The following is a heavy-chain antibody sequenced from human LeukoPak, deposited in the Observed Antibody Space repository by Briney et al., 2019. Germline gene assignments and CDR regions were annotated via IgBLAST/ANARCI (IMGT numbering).Heavy chain of an antibody. D-gene: IGHD4/OR15-4a*01. CDR2: IYYDDRT. CDR1: GFTVSDNS. J-gene: IGHJ4*02. CDR3: ARRAGAYSHPYDY. Sequence: GGSLRLSCTVSGFTVSDNSMSRVRQAPGKGLEWVSFIYYDDRTHYSDSVKGRFTISRDNSKNTLYLQMNSLRAEDTAVYYCARRAGAYSHPYDYWGQGTVVAVSS. V-gene: IGHV3-53*01.